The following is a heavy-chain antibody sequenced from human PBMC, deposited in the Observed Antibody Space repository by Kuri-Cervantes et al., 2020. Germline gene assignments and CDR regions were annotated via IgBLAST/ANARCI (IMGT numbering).Heavy chain of an antibody. CDR1: GIAFSNAW. CDR3: VSHLEPPRGTSWEFEF. D-gene: IGHD2-2*01. Sequence: GESLKISCAASGIAFSNAWMSWVRQAPGKGLEWVGRIKSKTDGGTTDYAAPVKGRFTISRDDSENTLSLQMNSLRAEDTAMYYCVSHLEPPRGTSWEFEFWGQGTLVTVSS. J-gene: IGHJ4*02. CDR2: IKSKTDGGTT. V-gene: IGHV3-15*01.